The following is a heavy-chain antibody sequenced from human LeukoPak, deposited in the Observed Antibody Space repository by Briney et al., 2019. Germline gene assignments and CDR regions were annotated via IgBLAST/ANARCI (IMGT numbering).Heavy chain of an antibody. Sequence: SGWSLRLSCAASGFTFSPYAMSWVRKARRKALESASASSAGGTAYYADSVKGRFTIYRDNSQSTLYLELNSLRAADTAVYYCTKAASRWGESFFQHYYMDVWGNGTTVTVPS. CDR1: GFTFSPYA. V-gene: IGHV3-23*01. CDR2: SSAGGTA. D-gene: IGHD3-10*01. CDR3: TKAASRWGESFFQHYYMDV. J-gene: IGHJ6*03.